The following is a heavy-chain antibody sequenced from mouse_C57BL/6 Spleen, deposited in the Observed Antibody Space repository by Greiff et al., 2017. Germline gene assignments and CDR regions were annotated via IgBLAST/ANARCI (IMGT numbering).Heavy chain of an antibody. CDR1: GYTFTSYW. CDR3: ARSGVYDGYYAMDY. CDR2: IDPSDSYT. Sequence: QVQLQQPGAELVKPGASVKLSCKASGYTFTSYWMQWVKQRPGQGLEWIGEIDPSDSYTNYNQKFKGKATLTVDTSSSTAYMQLSSLTSEDSAVYYCARSGVYDGYYAMDYWGQGTSVTVSS. V-gene: IGHV1-50*01. J-gene: IGHJ4*01. D-gene: IGHD2-3*01.